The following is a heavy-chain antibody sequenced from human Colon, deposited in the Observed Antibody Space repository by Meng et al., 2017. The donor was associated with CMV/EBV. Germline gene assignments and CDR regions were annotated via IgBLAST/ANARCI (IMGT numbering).Heavy chain of an antibody. V-gene: IGHV6-1*01. J-gene: IGHJ4*02. D-gene: IGHD6-19*01. Sequence: SQTLSLTCVISGDRVSSPTVGWNWIRQSPSKGLEWLGRTYYRSRWLYDYAPFVRSRIEIDADPVRNQVSLQLNSVTPEDTAVYYCATRHYSGWYYFDSWGQGMLVTVSS. CDR2: TYYRSRWLY. CDR3: ATRHYSGWYYFDS. CDR1: GDRVSSPTVG.